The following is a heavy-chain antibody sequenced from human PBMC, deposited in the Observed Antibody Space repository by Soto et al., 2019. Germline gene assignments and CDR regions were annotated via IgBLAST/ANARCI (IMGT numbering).Heavy chain of an antibody. CDR1: GFTVSSNY. Sequence: EVQLMETGGGLIQPGGSLRLSCAASGFTVSSNYMSWVRQAPGKGLEWVSVIYSGGSTYYADSVKGRFTISRDNSKNTLYLQMNSLRAEDTAVYYCARDSYDSSGIDAFDIWGQGTMVTVSS. D-gene: IGHD3-22*01. V-gene: IGHV3-53*02. J-gene: IGHJ3*02. CDR2: IYSGGST. CDR3: ARDSYDSSGIDAFDI.